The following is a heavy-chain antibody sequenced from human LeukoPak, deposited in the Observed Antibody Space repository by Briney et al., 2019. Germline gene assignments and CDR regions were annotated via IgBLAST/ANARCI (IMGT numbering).Heavy chain of an antibody. CDR1: GGSISRSNW. D-gene: IGHD3-22*01. J-gene: IGHJ3*02. V-gene: IGHV4-4*02. CDR2: IYHSGST. Sequence: SGTLSLTCAVSGGSISRSNWWSWVRQPPGKGLEWIGEIYHSGSTDYNPSLKSRVTISVDKSKNQFSLKLSSVTAADTAVYYCARNRRFSGYHPYDAFDIWGQGTMVTVSS. CDR3: ARNRRFSGYHPYDAFDI.